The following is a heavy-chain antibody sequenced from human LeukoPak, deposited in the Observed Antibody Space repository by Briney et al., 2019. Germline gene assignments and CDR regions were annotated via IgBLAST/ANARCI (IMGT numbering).Heavy chain of an antibody. V-gene: IGHV3-53*01. Sequence: GGSLRLSCAASGFNVTTNYMSWVRQAPGEGLEWVSVIYSGGTTYYADSVKGRFTISRDISKNTLSLQMNSLRAEDTAVYYCARGRRDGYNLGYWGQGTLVVVSS. CDR3: ARGRRDGYNLGY. CDR1: GFNVTTNY. D-gene: IGHD5-24*01. J-gene: IGHJ4*02. CDR2: IYSGGTT.